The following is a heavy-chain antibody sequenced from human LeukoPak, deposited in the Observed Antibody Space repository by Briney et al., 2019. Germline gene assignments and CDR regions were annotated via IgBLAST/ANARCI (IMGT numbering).Heavy chain of an antibody. CDR3: VRRILMDV. CDR2: INHRGST. V-gene: IGHV4-34*01. J-gene: IGHJ6*04. Sequence: SETLSLTCDVYGESFSGYYWSWIRQPPGKGLEWIGEINHRGSTNYNPSLKSRVTISVDASKNQFSLKLSSVTAADTAVYYCVRRILMDVWGKGTTVTVSS. CDR1: GESFSGYY. D-gene: IGHD2-15*01.